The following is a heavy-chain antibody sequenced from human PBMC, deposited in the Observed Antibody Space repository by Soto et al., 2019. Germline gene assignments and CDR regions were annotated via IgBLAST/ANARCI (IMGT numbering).Heavy chain of an antibody. CDR1: GFTFSSYS. Sequence: EVQLVESGGGLVKPGGSLRISCAASGFTFSSYSMNWVRQAPGKGLEWVSSISSSSSYIYYADSVKGRFTISRDNAKNSLYLQMNSLRAEDTAVYYCARHGSGRYYNGIDYWGQGTLGTVSS. CDR3: ARHGSGRYYNGIDY. D-gene: IGHD3-10*01. CDR2: ISSSSSYI. V-gene: IGHV3-21*01. J-gene: IGHJ4*02.